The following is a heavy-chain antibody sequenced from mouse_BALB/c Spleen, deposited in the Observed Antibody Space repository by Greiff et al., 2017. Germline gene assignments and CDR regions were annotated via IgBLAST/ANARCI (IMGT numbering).Heavy chain of an antibody. J-gene: IGHJ4*01. CDR3: ARSPYYYGSSDYAMDY. CDR2: INPSSGYT. CDR1: GYTFTSYT. Sequence: QVQLKESAAELARPGASVKMSCKASGYTFTSYTMHWVKQRPGQGLEWIGYINPSSGYTEYNQKFKDKTTLTADKSSSTAYMQLSSLTSEDSAVYYCARSPYYYGSSDYAMDYWGQGTSVTVSS. D-gene: IGHD1-1*01. V-gene: IGHV1-4*02.